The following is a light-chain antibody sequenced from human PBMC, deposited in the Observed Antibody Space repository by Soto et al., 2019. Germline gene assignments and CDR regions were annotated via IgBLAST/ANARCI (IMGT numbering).Light chain of an antibody. Sequence: QSVLTQPPSVSGAPGQRVTISCTGSSSNIGAGYDVHWYQQLPGTAPKLLIYGNSNRPSCVPDRFSGSKSGTSASLAITGLQAEDEADYYCQSYDNSLSGSGVFGTGTKLTVL. CDR2: GNS. CDR3: QSYDNSLSGSGV. V-gene: IGLV1-40*01. J-gene: IGLJ1*01. CDR1: SSNIGAGYD.